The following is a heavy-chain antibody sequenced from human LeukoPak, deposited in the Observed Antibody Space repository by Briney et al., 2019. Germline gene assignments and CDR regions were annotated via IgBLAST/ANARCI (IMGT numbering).Heavy chain of an antibody. CDR1: GFTFSSYG. CDR3: AKDIRRYSSDWLHNPFDY. J-gene: IGHJ4*02. V-gene: IGHV3-30*02. CDR2: IRYDGSNK. D-gene: IGHD6-19*01. Sequence: PGGSLRLSCAASGFTFSSYGMHWVRQAPGKGLEWVAFIRYDGSNKYYADSVKGRFTISRDNSKNTLYLQMNSLRTEDTAVYYCAKDIRRYSSDWLHNPFDYWGQGTLVTVSS.